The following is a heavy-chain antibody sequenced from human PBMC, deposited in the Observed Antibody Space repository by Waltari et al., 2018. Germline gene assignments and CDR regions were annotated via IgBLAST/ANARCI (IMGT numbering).Heavy chain of an antibody. D-gene: IGHD5-18*01. V-gene: IGHV2-5*02. CDR3: AHRALADTAMGWAFGAWDY. CDR1: GFSLTTTGVG. CDR2: IYWDNDK. Sequence: QITLKESGPTLLKPTQTLTVTCSFSGFSLTTTGVGVGWIRQPPGKALEWLAVIYWDNDKRYSPPLRNRLTITKDTSKNQVVLPMTNVDPVDTATYFCAHRALADTAMGWAFGAWDYWGQGALVTVSS. J-gene: IGHJ4*02.